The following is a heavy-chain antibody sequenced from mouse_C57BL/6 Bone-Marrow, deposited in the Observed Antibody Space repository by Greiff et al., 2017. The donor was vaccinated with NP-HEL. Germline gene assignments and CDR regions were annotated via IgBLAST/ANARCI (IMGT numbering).Heavy chain of an antibody. J-gene: IGHJ2*01. CDR2: IDPENGDT. D-gene: IGHD1-1*01. V-gene: IGHV14-4*01. CDR3: TTAYYYGSSPHFDY. CDR1: GFNIKDDY. Sequence: DVQLQESGAELVRPGASVKLSCTASGFNIKDDYMHWVKQRPEQGLEWIGWIDPENGDTEYASKFQGKATITADTSSHTAYLQLSSLTSEDTAVYYCTTAYYYGSSPHFDYWGQGTTLTVSS.